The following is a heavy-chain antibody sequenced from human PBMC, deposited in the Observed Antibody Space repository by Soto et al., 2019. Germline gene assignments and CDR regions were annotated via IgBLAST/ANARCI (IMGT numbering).Heavy chain of an antibody. V-gene: IGHV3-30-3*01. CDR1: GFTFSSYA. CDR2: ISYDGSNK. CDR3: ASGALLWFGELYGMDV. D-gene: IGHD3-10*01. Sequence: GGSLRLSCASSGFTFSSYAMHCFRQAPGEGLEWVAVISYDGSNKYYADSVKGRFTISRDNSKNTLYLQMNSQRAEDTAVYYCASGALLWFGELYGMDVWGQGTTVTVSS. J-gene: IGHJ6*02.